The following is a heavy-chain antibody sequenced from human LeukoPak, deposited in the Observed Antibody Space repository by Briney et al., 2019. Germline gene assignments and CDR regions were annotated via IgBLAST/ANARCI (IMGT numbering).Heavy chain of an antibody. V-gene: IGHV4-34*01. CDR2: INHSGST. Sequence: SETLSLTCAVYGGSFSGYYWSWIRQPPGKWLEWIGEINHSGSTNYNPSLKSRVTISVDTSKNQFSLKLSSVTAADTAVYYCARGNSAYYDFWSGYHLDYWGQGTLVTVSS. CDR1: GGSFSGYY. D-gene: IGHD3-3*01. J-gene: IGHJ4*02. CDR3: ARGNSAYYDFWSGYHLDY.